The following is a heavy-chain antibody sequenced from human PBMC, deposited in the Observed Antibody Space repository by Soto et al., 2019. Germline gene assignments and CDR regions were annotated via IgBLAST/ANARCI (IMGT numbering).Heavy chain of an antibody. Sequence: HPGGSLRLSCAASGFTFDNYAMSWVRQAPGKGLEWVSAISGSGDRTYHADSVMGRFTISRDNSKNTLYMQMNSLRVEDTAVYYCTKWRSTTVTFKPFDPWGQGTLVTVSS. CDR1: GFTFDNYA. CDR3: TKWRSTTVTFKPFDP. CDR2: ISGSGDRT. J-gene: IGHJ5*02. D-gene: IGHD4-17*01. V-gene: IGHV3-23*01.